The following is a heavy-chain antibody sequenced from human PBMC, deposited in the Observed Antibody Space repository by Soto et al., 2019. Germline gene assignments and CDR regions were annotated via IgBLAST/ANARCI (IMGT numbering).Heavy chain of an antibody. D-gene: IGHD3-3*01. Sequence: QVTLKESGPVLVKPTETLTLTCTVSGFSLSNARMGVSWIRQPPGKALEWLAHIFSNDEKSYSKSLKSRLTISKDTSKSQVVLTMTNMDPVDTATYYCPRILNYDFMSAVDYMDVWGKGTTVTVSS. CDR2: IFSNDEK. V-gene: IGHV2-26*01. J-gene: IGHJ6*03. CDR3: PRILNYDFMSAVDYMDV. CDR1: GFSLSNARMG.